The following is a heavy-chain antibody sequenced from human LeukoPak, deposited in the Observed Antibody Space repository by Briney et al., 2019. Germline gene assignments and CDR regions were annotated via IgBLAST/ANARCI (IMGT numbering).Heavy chain of an antibody. J-gene: IGHJ4*02. CDR2: LSGSGGSA. V-gene: IGHV3-23*01. Sequence: GGSLRLSCAASGFTFSNYAMTWVRQAPGKGLEWVSILSGSGGSAYYADSVRGRFTISKDNSQNTLYLQMNSLRAEDTAVYYCASHRGDYATGYFDYWGQGTLVTVSS. D-gene: IGHD1-1*01. CDR3: ASHRGDYATGYFDY. CDR1: GFTFSNYA.